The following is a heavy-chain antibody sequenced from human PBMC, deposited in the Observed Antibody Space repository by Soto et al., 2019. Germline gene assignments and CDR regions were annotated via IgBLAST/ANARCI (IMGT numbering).Heavy chain of an antibody. V-gene: IGHV4-61*01. J-gene: IGHJ5*01. CDR3: ARGGSSASCYTGFES. CDR1: GGSVNSDYYY. D-gene: IGHD2-2*02. CDR2: IYYSGRT. Sequence: PDTLPHTCTVSGGSVNSDYYYWTWIRQPPGKGLEWIGYIYYSGRTNYNPSLKSRVTISVDASRNQFSLKLSSVTAADSAVYFCARGGSSASCYTGFESWCQGTLVTVAS.